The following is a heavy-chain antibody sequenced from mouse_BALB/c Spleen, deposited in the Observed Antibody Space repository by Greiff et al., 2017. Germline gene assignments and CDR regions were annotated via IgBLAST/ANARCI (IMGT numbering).Heavy chain of an antibody. CDR2: ISYDGSN. J-gene: IGHJ3*01. D-gene: IGHD2-4*01. Sequence: EVQVVESGPGLVKPSQSLSLTCSVTGYSITSGYYWNWIRQFPGNKLEWMGYISYDGSNNYNPSLKNRISITRDTSKNQFFLKLNSVTTEDTATYYCARDDTMITTTWFAYWGQGTLVTVSA. CDR3: ARDDTMITTTWFAY. CDR1: GYSITSGYY. V-gene: IGHV3-6*02.